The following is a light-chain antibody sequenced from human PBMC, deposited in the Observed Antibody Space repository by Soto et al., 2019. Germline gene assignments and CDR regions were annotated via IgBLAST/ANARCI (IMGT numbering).Light chain of an antibody. J-gene: IGKJ5*01. CDR2: GAS. CDR1: QSVSSSY. V-gene: IGKV3-20*01. CDR3: QHYANWPT. Sequence: EIVLTQSPGTLSLSPGERATLSCRASQSVSSSYLAWYQQKPGQAPRLLIYGASSRAIGIPDRFSGSGSGTEFTLTITSLQSEDFAVYYCQHYANWPTFGQGTRLEIK.